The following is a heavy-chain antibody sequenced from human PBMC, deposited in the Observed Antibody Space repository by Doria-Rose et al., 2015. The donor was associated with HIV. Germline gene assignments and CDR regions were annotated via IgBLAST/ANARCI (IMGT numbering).Heavy chain of an antibody. Sequence: VQLQQSGPGLVKPSETLSLTCSVSGGSISHYYWSWIRQPPGKGLEYIGDIFYTGSTNYSTSLKSRVSISIDTSKNKFSLRLSSVTAADTAVYYCARVLSGTYDYWGQGTLVTVSS. V-gene: IGHV4-59*01. CDR1: GGSISHYY. J-gene: IGHJ4*02. CDR2: IFYTGST. CDR3: ARVLSGTYDY. D-gene: IGHD1-26*01.